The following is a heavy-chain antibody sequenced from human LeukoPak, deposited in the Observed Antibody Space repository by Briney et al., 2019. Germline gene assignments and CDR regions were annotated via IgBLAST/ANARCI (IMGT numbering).Heavy chain of an antibody. CDR1: GYSFTGYY. J-gene: IGHJ4*02. CDR2: ISAYNGNT. V-gene: IGHV1-18*04. D-gene: IGHD3-9*01. CDR3: ARARYDILTGYYTPIKFDY. Sequence: VASVKVSCKASGYSFTGYYLDWVRQAPGQGLEWMGWISAYNGNTNYAQKLQGRVTMTTDTSTSTAYMELRSLRSDDTAVYYCARARYDILTGYYTPIKFDYWGQGTLVTVSS.